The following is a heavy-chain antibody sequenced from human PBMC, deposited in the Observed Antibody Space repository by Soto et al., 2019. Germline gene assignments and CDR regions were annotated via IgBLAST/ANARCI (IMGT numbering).Heavy chain of an antibody. V-gene: IGHV3-74*01. D-gene: IGHD3-10*01. Sequence: EVQLVESGGGLVQPGGSLRLSCAASGFTFSSHWLHWVRQAPGKGLVWVSRINSDGSSTNYADSVKGQFTISRDNAKNTVYLPVNRLRVEDTAVYYCARRGSGTYLLDYWGQGTLVTVSS. CDR1: GFTFSSHW. CDR3: ARRGSGTYLLDY. J-gene: IGHJ4*02. CDR2: INSDGSST.